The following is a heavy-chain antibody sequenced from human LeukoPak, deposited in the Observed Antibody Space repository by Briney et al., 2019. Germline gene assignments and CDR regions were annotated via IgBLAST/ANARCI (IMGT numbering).Heavy chain of an antibody. CDR1: GGSISSYY. J-gene: IGHJ6*03. CDR2: IYYSGST. V-gene: IGHV4-59*01. CDR3: AGYWGYFEWLYSSMDV. Sequence: PSETLSLTCTVSGGSISSYYWSWIRQPPGKGLEWIGYIYYSGSTNYNPSLQSRVTISVDTSKKQFSLKLTSVTAAARAGHCCAGYWGYFEWLYSSMDVWGKGTTVTVSS. D-gene: IGHD3-9*01.